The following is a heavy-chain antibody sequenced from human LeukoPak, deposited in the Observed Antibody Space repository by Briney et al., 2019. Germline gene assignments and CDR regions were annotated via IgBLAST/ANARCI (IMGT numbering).Heavy chain of an antibody. CDR3: ARDATIPAAAGTFDY. J-gene: IGHJ4*02. CDR1: GFTFSSYA. D-gene: IGHD6-13*01. CDR2: ISYDGSNK. Sequence: PGGSLRLSCAASGFTFSSYAMHWVRQAPGKGLEWVALISYDGSNKYYADSVKGRFTISRDNSKNTLYLQMNSLRAEDTAVYYCARDATIPAAAGTFDYWGQGTLVTVSS. V-gene: IGHV3-30*04.